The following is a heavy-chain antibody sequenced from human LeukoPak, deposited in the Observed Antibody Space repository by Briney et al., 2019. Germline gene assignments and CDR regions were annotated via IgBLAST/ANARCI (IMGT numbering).Heavy chain of an antibody. CDR2: ISYDGSNK. D-gene: IGHD3-3*01. CDR1: GFTFSNYA. Sequence: GGSLRLSCVASGFTFSNYAMHWVRQAPGKGLEWVAVISYDGSNKYYADSVKGRFTISRDNSKNTLYLQMNSLRAEDTAVYYCAKGYGFWSGYYIDYWGQGTLVTVSS. CDR3: AKGYGFWSGYYIDY. J-gene: IGHJ4*02. V-gene: IGHV3-30*18.